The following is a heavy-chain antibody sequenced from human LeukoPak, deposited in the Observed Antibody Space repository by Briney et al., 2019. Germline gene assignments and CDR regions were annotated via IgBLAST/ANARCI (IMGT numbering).Heavy chain of an antibody. V-gene: IGHV4-38-2*02. D-gene: IGHD1-26*01. J-gene: IGHJ3*02. CDR3: ARQLGSSGAFDI. Sequence: SETLSLICTVSGYSISSGYHWGWIRQPPGKGLEWIGSIYYSGSTYYNPSLKSRVTISVDTSKNQFSLKLSSVTAADTAVYYCARQLGSSGAFDIWGQGTMVTVSS. CDR2: IYYSGST. CDR1: GYSISSGYH.